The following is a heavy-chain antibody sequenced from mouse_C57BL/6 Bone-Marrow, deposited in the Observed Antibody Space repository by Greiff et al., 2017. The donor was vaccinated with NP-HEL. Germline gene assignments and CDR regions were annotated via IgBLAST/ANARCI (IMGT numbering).Heavy chain of an antibody. CDR1: GYAFTNYL. J-gene: IGHJ1*03. CDR3: ARDYGSSYWWYFDV. Sequence: VKLMESGAELVRPGTSVKVSCKASGYAFTNYLIEWVKQRPGQGLEWIGVINPGSGGTNYNEKFKGKATLTADKSSSTAYMQLSSLTSEDSAVYFCARDYGSSYWWYFDVWGTGTTVTVSS. V-gene: IGHV1-54*01. D-gene: IGHD1-1*01. CDR2: INPGSGGT.